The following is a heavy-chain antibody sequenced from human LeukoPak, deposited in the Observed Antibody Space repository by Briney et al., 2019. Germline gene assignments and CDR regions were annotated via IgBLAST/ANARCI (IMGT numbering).Heavy chain of an antibody. CDR1: GCTFSSYS. J-gene: IGHJ3*02. V-gene: IGHV3-21*01. CDR2: ISSSSSYI. CDR3: ARDPIYYYDSSGYGPSDAFDI. Sequence: PGGSLRLSCAASGCTFSSYSMNWVRQAPGKGLEWVSSISSSSSYIYYADSVKGRFTISRDNAKNSLYLQMNSLRAEDTAVYYCARDPIYYYDSSGYGPSDAFDIWGQGTMVTVSS. D-gene: IGHD3-22*01.